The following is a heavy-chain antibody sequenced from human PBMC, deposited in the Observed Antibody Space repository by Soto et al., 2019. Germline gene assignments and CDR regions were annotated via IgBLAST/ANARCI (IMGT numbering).Heavy chain of an antibody. CDR3: ARERSAAGTGWFAP. CDR1: GYTFTSYD. V-gene: IGHV1-8*01. CDR2: MNPNSCNP. Sequence: QVQLGQSGAEVKKPGASVKVYCKASGYTFTSYDIKWVRQNTGQGLEWMGWMNPNSCNPGSGQKFQGRVTMTRNTSIRTAHMEMSSLRYEETAVYFCARERSAAGTGWFAPWGQGNLVTGSS. J-gene: IGHJ5*02. D-gene: IGHD6-13*01.